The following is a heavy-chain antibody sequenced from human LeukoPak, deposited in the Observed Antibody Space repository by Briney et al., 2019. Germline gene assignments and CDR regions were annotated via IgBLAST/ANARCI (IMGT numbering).Heavy chain of an antibody. J-gene: IGHJ4*02. Sequence: SETLSLTCTVSGYSISSGYYWGWIRQPPGKGLEWSGSIYHSWSTYYNPSLKSRVTISVDTSKNQFSLKLSSVTAADTAVYYCARAPLYYDFWSGPPALFDYWGQGTLVTVSS. D-gene: IGHD3-3*01. CDR3: ARAPLYYDFWSGPPALFDY. CDR1: GYSISSGYY. V-gene: IGHV4-38-2*02. CDR2: IYHSWST.